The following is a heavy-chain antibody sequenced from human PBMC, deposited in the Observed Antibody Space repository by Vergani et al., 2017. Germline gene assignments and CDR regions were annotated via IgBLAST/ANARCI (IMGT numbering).Heavy chain of an antibody. Sequence: HVQLHQWGAGQLKTSETLSLTCAVSGAAFNSYQWTWIRQSPGRGLEWIGEIDDKGKSICNPTLKSRVTISVDNSKRHFSLHVTSVTAADSSMYYCVRRDFWVGPRTFDFWGAGTPVTVSS. CDR3: VRRDFWVGPRTFDF. D-gene: IGHD3-3*01. V-gene: IGHV4-34*01. J-gene: IGHJ3*01. CDR2: IDDKGKS. CDR1: GAAFNSYQ.